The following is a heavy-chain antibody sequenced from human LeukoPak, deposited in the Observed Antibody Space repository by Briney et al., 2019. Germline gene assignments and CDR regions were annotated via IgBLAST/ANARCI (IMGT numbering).Heavy chain of an antibody. CDR2: IIPIFGTA. J-gene: IGHJ5*02. CDR1: GGTFSSYA. Sequence: VASVKVSCKASGGTFSSYAISWVRQAPGQGLEWMGGIIPIFGTANYAQEFQGGVTITADESTSTAYTELSSLRSEDTAVYYCARKRLGFDPWGQGTLVTVSS. V-gene: IGHV1-69*13. CDR3: ARKRLGFDP. D-gene: IGHD3-16*01.